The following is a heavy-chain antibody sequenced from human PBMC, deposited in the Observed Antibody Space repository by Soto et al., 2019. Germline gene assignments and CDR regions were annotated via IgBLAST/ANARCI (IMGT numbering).Heavy chain of an antibody. Sequence: QVQLVESGGGVVQPGRSLRLSRAASGFTFSSYAMHWVRQAPGKGLEWVAVISYDGSNKYYADSVKGRFTISRDNSKNTLYLQMNSLRAEDTAVYYCARDPGIFFWFDPWGQGTLVTVSS. CDR2: ISYDGSNK. D-gene: IGHD3-9*01. CDR3: ARDPGIFFWFDP. V-gene: IGHV3-30-3*01. J-gene: IGHJ5*02. CDR1: GFTFSSYA.